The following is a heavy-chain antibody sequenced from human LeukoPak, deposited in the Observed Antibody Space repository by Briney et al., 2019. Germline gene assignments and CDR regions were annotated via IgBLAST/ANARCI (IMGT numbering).Heavy chain of an antibody. J-gene: IGHJ4*02. CDR2: IKQDGSEK. V-gene: IGHV3-7*01. Sequence: PGGSLRLSCAASGFTFSSYWMSWVRQAPGKGPEWVANIKQDGSEKYFVDSVKGRFTISKDNAKNSLYLQMNSLRAEDTAVYYCARSDASGYYDYWGQGTLVTVSS. CDR1: GFTFSSYW. CDR3: ARSDASGYYDY. D-gene: IGHD3-22*01.